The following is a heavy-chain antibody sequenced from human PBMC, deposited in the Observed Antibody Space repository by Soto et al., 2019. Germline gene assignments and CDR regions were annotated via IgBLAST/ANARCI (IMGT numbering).Heavy chain of an antibody. V-gene: IGHV3-13*05. CDR1: GFPFSIYD. CDR2: IGTAGDP. J-gene: IGHJ4*02. D-gene: IGHD6-19*01. Sequence: GGSLRLSCAASGFPFSIYDMHWVRQATGKGLEWVSAIGTAGDPYYPGSVKGRFTISRENAKNSLYLQMNSLRAGDTAVYYCARASSSCWYLDYWGQGTRVTVSP. CDR3: ARASSSCWYLDY.